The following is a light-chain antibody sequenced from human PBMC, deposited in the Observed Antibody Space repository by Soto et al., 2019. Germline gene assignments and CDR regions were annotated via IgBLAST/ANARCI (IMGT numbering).Light chain of an antibody. CDR2: GAS. CDR3: QQYGGSPIT. CDR1: QSVSRR. J-gene: IGKJ5*01. Sequence: VLTQSPCTLSLSPGGRATLSCRASQSVSRRLAWYQQRPGQSPRLLISGASMSASGVPVRFIGSGSGTDFTLPITRLEPEDFAVYYCQQYGGSPITFGLGT. V-gene: IGKV3-20*01.